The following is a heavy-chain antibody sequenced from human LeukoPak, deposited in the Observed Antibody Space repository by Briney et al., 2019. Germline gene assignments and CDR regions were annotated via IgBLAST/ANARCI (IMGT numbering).Heavy chain of an antibody. J-gene: IGHJ4*02. Sequence: PGGSLRLSCEASGFTFSIYWMSWVRRAPGKGLEWVANIKEDGSEKYYVDSLKGRFTISRDNAKNSLYLQMNSLRAEDTAVYYCARDGDNFDYWGQGTLVTVSS. CDR3: ARDGDNFDY. CDR1: GFTFSIYW. V-gene: IGHV3-7*05. CDR2: IKEDGSEK. D-gene: IGHD7-27*01.